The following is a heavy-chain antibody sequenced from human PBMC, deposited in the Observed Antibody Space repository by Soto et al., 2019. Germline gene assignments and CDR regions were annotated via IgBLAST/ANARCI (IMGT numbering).Heavy chain of an antibody. CDR3: ARTAAAGKYYYGVDV. Sequence: GESLKISCKGSGYSFTSYWIGWARQMPGKGLEWMGIIYPGDSDTRYSPPFQGQVTISADKSISTAYLQWSSLKASDTAMYYCARTAAAGKYYYGVDVWGQGTTVTVSS. CDR2: IYPGDSDT. CDR1: GYSFTSYW. J-gene: IGHJ6*02. V-gene: IGHV5-51*01. D-gene: IGHD6-13*01.